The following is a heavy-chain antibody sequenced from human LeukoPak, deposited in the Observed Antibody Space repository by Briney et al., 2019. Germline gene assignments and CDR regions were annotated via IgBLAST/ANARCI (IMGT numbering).Heavy chain of an antibody. CDR2: ISYDGSNK. V-gene: IGHV3-30*18. J-gene: IGHJ4*02. Sequence: PGRSLRLSCAASGFTLSSYGMHWVGQAPGKGLEWVAVISYDGSNKYYADSVKGRFTISRDNSKNTLYLQMNSLRAEDTAVYYCAKDRSGYGAPSPFDYWGQGTLVTVSS. CDR1: GFTLSSYG. CDR3: AKDRSGYGAPSPFDY. D-gene: IGHD5-12*01.